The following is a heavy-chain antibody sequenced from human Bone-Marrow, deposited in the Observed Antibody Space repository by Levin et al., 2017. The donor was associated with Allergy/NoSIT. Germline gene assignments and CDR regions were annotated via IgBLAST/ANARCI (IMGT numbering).Heavy chain of an antibody. CDR1: GFTFSSYW. CDR2: IKQDGSEK. CDR3: ASLRYFDWLCIDY. J-gene: IGHJ4*02. Sequence: GGSLRLSCAASGFTFSSYWMSWVRQAPGKGLEWVANIKQDGSEKYYVDSVKGRFTISRDNAKNSLYLQMNSLRAEDTAVYYCASLRYFDWLCIDYWGQGTLVTVSS. V-gene: IGHV3-7*02. D-gene: IGHD3-9*01.